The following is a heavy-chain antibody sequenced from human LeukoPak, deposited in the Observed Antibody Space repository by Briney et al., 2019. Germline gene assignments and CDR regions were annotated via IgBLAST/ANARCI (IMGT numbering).Heavy chain of an antibody. Sequence: ASVMVSCKAAGCSISSYAISGVRQAPGQWLEWMGGIIPIFGTANYAQKFEGRVTITADESTSTAYMELSSLRSEDTAGNYCARTRGGIRLPWAQETLSPSPQ. V-gene: IGHV1-69*13. J-gene: IGHJ5*02. D-gene: IGHD1-26*01. CDR3: ARTRGGIRLP. CDR2: IIPIFGTA. CDR1: GCSISSYA.